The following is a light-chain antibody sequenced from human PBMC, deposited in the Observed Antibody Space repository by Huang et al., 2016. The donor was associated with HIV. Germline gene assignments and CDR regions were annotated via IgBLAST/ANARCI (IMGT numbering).Light chain of an antibody. CDR2: GAS. V-gene: IGKV3-20*01. J-gene: IGKJ2*01. CDR3: QQYGSSPYT. Sequence: DIVLTQSPGTLSLSPGERATLSCSASHSVSSSDFAWYQQKPGQAPRLLVYGASSRATGIPDRFSGSGSGTDFTLTISRLEPEDFAVYDCQQYGSSPYTFGQGTKLEIK. CDR1: HSVSSSD.